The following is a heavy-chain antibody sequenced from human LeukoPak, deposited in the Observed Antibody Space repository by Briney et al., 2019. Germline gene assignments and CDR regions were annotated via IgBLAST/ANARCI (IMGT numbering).Heavy chain of an antibody. V-gene: IGHV3-23*01. CDR2: ISACGGST. D-gene: IGHD3-10*01. CDR1: GFTFSSYA. CDR3: AKDRTSFLLWFGELLPQEERGFDT. Sequence: HGGSVRLSCPASGFTFSSYAMSWVRQAPGKGLEWVAAISACGGSTYYAHSLQGRLTISRDNSKNTLYLQMNSLRAEDTGVYYCAKDRTSFLLWFGELLPQEERGFDTWGQGTLVTVSS. J-gene: IGHJ5*02.